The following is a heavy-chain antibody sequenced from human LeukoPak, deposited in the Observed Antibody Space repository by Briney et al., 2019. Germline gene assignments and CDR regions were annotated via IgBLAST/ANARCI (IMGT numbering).Heavy chain of an antibody. CDR3: ARDSGSYFLDY. J-gene: IGHJ4*02. CDR2: IWYDGSNK. D-gene: IGHD1-26*01. V-gene: IGHV3-33*01. Sequence: GGSLRLSCAASGFTFSSYGMPWVRQAPGKGLEWVAVIWYDGSNKYYADSVKGRFTISRDNSKNTLYLQMNSLRAEDTAVYYCARDSGSYFLDYWGQGTLVTVSS. CDR1: GFTFSSYG.